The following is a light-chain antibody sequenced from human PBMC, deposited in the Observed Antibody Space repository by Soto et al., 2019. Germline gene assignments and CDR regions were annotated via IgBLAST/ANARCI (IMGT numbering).Light chain of an antibody. CDR3: SSYAGSNNGV. CDR1: STDVGNYNY. CDR2: DVN. Sequence: QSALTQPPSASGSPGQSLTISCTGTSTDVGNYNYVSWYQQHPGKAPKLMISDVNRRPSGVPDRFSGSKSGNTASLTVSGLQAEDEADYYCSSYAGSNNGVFGGGTKLTV. J-gene: IGLJ3*02. V-gene: IGLV2-8*01.